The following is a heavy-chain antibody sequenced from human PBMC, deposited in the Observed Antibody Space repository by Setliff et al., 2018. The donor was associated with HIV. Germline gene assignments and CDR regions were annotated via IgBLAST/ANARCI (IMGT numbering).Heavy chain of an antibody. CDR3: ASGRFGELLWLH. CDR2: IYHSGST. V-gene: IGHV4-31*03. D-gene: IGHD3-10*01. CDR1: GGSMRVDGYY. Sequence: SETLSLTCSVSGGSMRVDGYYWSWIRHHPGQGLEWIGYIYHSGSTFYNPSLESRLIISMDPRKNQFSLKLSSVTAADTAVYYCASGRFGELLWLHWGQGTLVTVSS. J-gene: IGHJ4*02.